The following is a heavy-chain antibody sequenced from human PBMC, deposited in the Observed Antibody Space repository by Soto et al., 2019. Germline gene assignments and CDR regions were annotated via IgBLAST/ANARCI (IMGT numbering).Heavy chain of an antibody. CDR1: GGSISSSNW. CDR2: IYHSGST. Sequence: QVQLQESGPGLVKPSGTLSLTCAVSGGSISSSNWWSWVRQPPGKGLEWIGEIYHSGSTNYNPSLKSRVTXXVXKXTNQFSLKLSSVTAADTAVYYCARDPDYGDQEHPDYWGQGTLVTVSS. V-gene: IGHV4-4*02. J-gene: IGHJ4*02. D-gene: IGHD4-17*01. CDR3: ARDPDYGDQEHPDY.